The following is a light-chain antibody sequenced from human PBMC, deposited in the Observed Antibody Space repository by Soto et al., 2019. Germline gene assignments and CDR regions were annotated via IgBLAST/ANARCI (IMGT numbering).Light chain of an antibody. CDR1: QSVSSS. J-gene: IGKJ3*01. CDR3: QQRSNWPPEVT. CDR2: DAS. Sequence: EIVLTQSPATLSLSPGERATLSCRASQSVSSSLAWYQQKPGQAPRLLIYDASNRATGIPARFSGRGSGTDFTLTISSLEPEDFAVDDCQQRSNWPPEVTFGPGTKVDIK. V-gene: IGKV3-11*01.